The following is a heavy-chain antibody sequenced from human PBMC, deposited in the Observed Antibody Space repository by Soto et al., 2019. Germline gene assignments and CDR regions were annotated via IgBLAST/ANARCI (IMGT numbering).Heavy chain of an antibody. Sequence: TLTLTCAVSGGSIDSTAYSLSWIRQPPGKGLEWIGYVSHRGTAYSIPSLNGRLTLSMDSSQTQFSLKLTSVTAADSAVYYCARIHWSQSSLDYWGRRVLVAVSS. CDR1: GGSIDSTAYS. CDR2: VSHRGTA. J-gene: IGHJ4*02. V-gene: IGHV4-30-2*01. D-gene: IGHD1-26*01. CDR3: ARIHWSQSSLDY.